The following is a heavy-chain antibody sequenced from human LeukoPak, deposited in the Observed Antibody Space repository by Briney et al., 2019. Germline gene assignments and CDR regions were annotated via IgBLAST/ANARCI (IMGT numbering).Heavy chain of an antibody. V-gene: IGHV3-23*01. Sequence: PGGSLRLSCAASGFMFSNFAMSWVRQAPGKGLEWVSTIYYSGGNTYSADSVKGRFTISRDNAKNTLYLQMNSLRAEDTAVYYCAKDQGQAVVPRRFDNWSQGTLVTVSS. D-gene: IGHD2-2*01. CDR1: GFMFSNFA. CDR2: IYYSGGNT. J-gene: IGHJ4*02. CDR3: AKDQGQAVVPRRFDN.